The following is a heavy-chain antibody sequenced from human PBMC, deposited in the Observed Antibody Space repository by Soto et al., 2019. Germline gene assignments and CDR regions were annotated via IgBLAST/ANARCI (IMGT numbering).Heavy chain of an antibody. CDR2: ISGTSVYI. J-gene: IGHJ5*02. V-gene: IGHV3-21*01. CDR1: GFTFSNYN. CDR3: AREGALKPFSS. Sequence: PGESLRLSWVASGFTFSNYNMNWVRQAPGKGLEWVSHISGTSVYIHYADSVKGRFTISRDNAKNSVYLQMDSLRVEDTAVYYCAREGALKPFSSWGQGALVTVSS.